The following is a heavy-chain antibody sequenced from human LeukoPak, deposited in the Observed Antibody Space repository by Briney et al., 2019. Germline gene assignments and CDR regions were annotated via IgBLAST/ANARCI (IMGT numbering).Heavy chain of an antibody. J-gene: IGHJ5*02. CDR1: GGSISSHY. D-gene: IGHD1-26*01. CDR2: VYYTGST. CDR3: ARSYGGSYYDLWFDP. V-gene: IGHV4-59*11. Sequence: SETLSLTCSVSGGSISSHYWSWIRQSPGKGLEWIGYVYYTGSTNYNPSIESRVTMSVDTSKKQFSLKLTSMTAADTAIYYCARSYGGSYYDLWFDPWGEGTRVTVSS.